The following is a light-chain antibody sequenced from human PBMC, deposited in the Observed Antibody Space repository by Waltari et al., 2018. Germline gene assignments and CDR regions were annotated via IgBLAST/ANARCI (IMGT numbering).Light chain of an antibody. V-gene: IGLV2-14*01. CDR1: SSDIGGYNY. Sequence: QSALTQPASVSGSPGQSITISCIGTSSDIGGYNYVSWYQQHPGKAPKVMIYDVTKRPSGVSNRSSGSKSGSTASRTISGLQAEDEADYYCSSYTSSNTWVFGGGTKLTVL. CDR3: SSYTSSNTWV. CDR2: DVT. J-gene: IGLJ3*02.